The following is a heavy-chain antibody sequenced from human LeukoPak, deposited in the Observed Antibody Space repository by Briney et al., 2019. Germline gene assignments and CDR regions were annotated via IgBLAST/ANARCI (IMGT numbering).Heavy chain of an antibody. J-gene: IGHJ4*02. CDR1: GGSISSGGYY. D-gene: IGHD5-12*01. CDR2: IYPSGST. CDR3: ARGRYTGYDPPTDY. V-gene: IGHV4-31*03. Sequence: SETLSLTCTVSGGSISSGGYYWSWIRQHPGKGLEWIGFIYPSGSTYFNPSLKSRVTMSVDTSKNQSSLKLSSVTAADTAVYYCARGRYTGYDPPTDYWGQGSLVTVSS.